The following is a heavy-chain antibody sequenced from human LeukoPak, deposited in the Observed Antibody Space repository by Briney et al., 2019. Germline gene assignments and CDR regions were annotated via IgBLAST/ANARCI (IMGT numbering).Heavy chain of an antibody. CDR1: GGTFSSYG. D-gene: IGHD6-13*01. V-gene: IGHV1-69*04. CDR2: IIPILDMA. CDR3: ATDLEAAGTDAFDI. J-gene: IGHJ3*02. Sequence: SVKVSCKASGGTFSSYGFSWVRQAPGQGLEGMGRIIPILDMANYAQKFQGRVTFTADTSTDTAYMELSSLRSEDTAVYYCATDLEAAGTDAFDIWGQGTMATVSS.